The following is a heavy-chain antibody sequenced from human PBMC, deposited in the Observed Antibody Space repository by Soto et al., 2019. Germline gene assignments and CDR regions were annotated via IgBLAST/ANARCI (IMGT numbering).Heavy chain of an antibody. CDR3: ARDAQDCSSTSCYGIGGMDV. V-gene: IGHV3-33*01. CDR2: IWYDGRNK. D-gene: IGHD2-2*01. J-gene: IGHJ6*02. Sequence: QVQLVESWGGVVQPGRSLRLSCAPSGFTFSSYGMHWVRQAPGKGLEWVAVIWYDGRNKYYADSVKGRFTISRDNSKNTLDLQLNSLRAEDTAVYYCARDAQDCSSTSCYGIGGMDVWGQGTTVTVSS. CDR1: GFTFSSYG.